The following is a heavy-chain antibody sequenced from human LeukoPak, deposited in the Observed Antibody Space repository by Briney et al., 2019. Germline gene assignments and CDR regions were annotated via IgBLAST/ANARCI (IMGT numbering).Heavy chain of an antibody. CDR1: GFTFSRHA. CDR2: IDSGETT. J-gene: IGHJ4*02. CDR3: VRAFRGVDLLDY. Sequence: PGGSLRLSCVASGFTFSRHAMCWGRQAPGKGVEWVSVIDSGETTYYADSVKGRFTISRDNSKTTLYLQMKSLRAEDTAVYYCVRAFRGVDLLDYWGQGTLVTVS. D-gene: IGHD3-10*01. V-gene: IGHV3-53*01.